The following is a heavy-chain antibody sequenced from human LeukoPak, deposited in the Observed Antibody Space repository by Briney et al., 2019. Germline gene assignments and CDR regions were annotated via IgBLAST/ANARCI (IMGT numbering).Heavy chain of an antibody. J-gene: IGHJ6*04. V-gene: IGHV3-30*02. CDR1: GFNFNDHG. Sequence: GGSLRLSCAAAGFNFNDHGIHWVRQAPGKGLEWVAFIRYDGSEKFYLDSVKGRFTVSRDNSKNTLFLQMNSLRVDDTAVYYCAKSLGAKRYLDFMDVWGKGTPVTVSS. D-gene: IGHD3-9*01. CDR3: AKSLGAKRYLDFMDV. CDR2: IRYDGSEK.